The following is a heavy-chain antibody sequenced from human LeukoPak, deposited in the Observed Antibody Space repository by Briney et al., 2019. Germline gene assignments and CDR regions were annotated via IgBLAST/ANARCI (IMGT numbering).Heavy chain of an antibody. CDR1: GGSISSYY. V-gene: IGHV4-59*01. CDR3: AKQLWFGEYIDY. CDR2: IYYSGST. D-gene: IGHD3-10*01. Sequence: SETLFLTCTVSGGSISSYYWSWIRQPPGKGLEWIGYIYYSGSTNYNPSLKSRVTISVDTSKNQFSLKLSSVTAADTAVYYCAKQLWFGEYIDYWGQGTLVTVSS. J-gene: IGHJ4*02.